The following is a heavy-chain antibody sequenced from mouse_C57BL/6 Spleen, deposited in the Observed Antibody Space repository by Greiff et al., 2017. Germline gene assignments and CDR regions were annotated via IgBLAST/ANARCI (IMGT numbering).Heavy chain of an antibody. CDR2: IYPGDGDT. J-gene: IGHJ2*01. CDR3: ASRGSYDYEVPLDY. V-gene: IGHV1-80*01. Sequence: SGAELVKPGASVKISCKASGYAFSSYWMNWVKQRPGKGLEWIGQIYPGDGDTNYNGKFKGKATLTADKSSSTAYMQLSSLTSEDSAVYFCASRGSYDYEVPLDYWGQGTTLTVSS. D-gene: IGHD2-4*01. CDR1: GYAFSSYW.